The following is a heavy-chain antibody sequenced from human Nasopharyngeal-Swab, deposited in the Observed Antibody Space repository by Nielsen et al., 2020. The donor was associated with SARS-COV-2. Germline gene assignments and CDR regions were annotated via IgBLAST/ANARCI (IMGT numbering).Heavy chain of an antibody. CDR2: ISAYNGNT. D-gene: IGHD3-3*01. J-gene: IGHJ6*01. V-gene: IGHV1-18*01. Sequence: ASVKVSCKASGYTFTSYGISWVRQAPGQGLECMGWISAYNGNTNYAQKLQGRVTMTTDTSTSTAYMELRSLRSDDTAVYYCARVETVVRFLEWQYGGHGMDVWGQGTTVTVSS. CDR3: ARVETVVRFLEWQYGGHGMDV. CDR1: GYTFTSYG.